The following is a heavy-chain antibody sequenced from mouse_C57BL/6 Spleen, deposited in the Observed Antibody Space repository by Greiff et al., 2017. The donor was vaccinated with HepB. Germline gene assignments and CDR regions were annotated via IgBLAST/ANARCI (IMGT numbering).Heavy chain of an antibody. CDR2: INPTSGYT. J-gene: IGHJ3*01. D-gene: IGHD2-3*01. Sequence: VQLQQSGAELAKPGASVKLSCKASGYTFTSYWMHWVKQRPGQGLEWIGYINPTSGYTNYNQKFKDKATLTADKSSNTAYMQLSSLTYEDSEVYYGAKAIYDGDQIAYWGQGTLVTVSA. V-gene: IGHV1-7*01. CDR3: AKAIYDGDQIAY. CDR1: GYTFTSYW.